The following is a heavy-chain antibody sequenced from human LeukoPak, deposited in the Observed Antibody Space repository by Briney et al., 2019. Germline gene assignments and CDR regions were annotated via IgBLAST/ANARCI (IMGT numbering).Heavy chain of an antibody. Sequence: ASVKVSCKASGYTFTSYGISWVRQAPGQGLEWMGWISAYNGNTNYAQKLQGRVTMTTDTSTSTAYMELRSLRSDDTAVYYCARDWYYGSSGYHDAFDIWAKGQWSPSLQ. CDR1: GYTFTSYG. CDR3: ARDWYYGSSGYHDAFDI. CDR2: ISAYNGNT. V-gene: IGHV1-18*01. J-gene: IGHJ3*02. D-gene: IGHD3-22*01.